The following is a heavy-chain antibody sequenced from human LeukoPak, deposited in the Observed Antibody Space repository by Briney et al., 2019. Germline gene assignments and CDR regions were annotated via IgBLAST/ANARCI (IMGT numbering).Heavy chain of an antibody. CDR1: GGSISSYY. V-gene: IGHV4-59*08. CDR3: ARYGIYSVDY. CDR2: IYYSGST. Sequence: SETLSLTCTVSGGSISSYYWNWIRQSPGKGLEWIGCIYYSGSTDYNPSLKSRVTISVDTSKNHFSLELSSVTVADTAVYYCARYGIYSVDYWGQGTLVTVSS. J-gene: IGHJ4*02. D-gene: IGHD3-9*01.